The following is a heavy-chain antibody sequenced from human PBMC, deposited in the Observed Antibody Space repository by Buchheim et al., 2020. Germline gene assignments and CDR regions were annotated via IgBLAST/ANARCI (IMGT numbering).Heavy chain of an antibody. J-gene: IGHJ4*02. V-gene: IGHV2-70*04. D-gene: IGHD4-23*01. CDR1: GFSLSTSNMR. Sequence: QVTLKESGPALVKPTQALTLTCTFSGFSLSTSNMRVNWIRQPPGKALEWLARIDWDDDKFYSTSLKTRLTISKDTSKNQVVLTMTNMDPVDTAMYYCARIYGANPFSFDYWGQGTL. CDR3: ARIYGANPFSFDY. CDR2: IDWDDDK.